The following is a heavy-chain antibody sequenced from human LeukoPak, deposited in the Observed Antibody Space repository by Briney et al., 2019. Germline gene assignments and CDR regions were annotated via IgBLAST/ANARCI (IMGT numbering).Heavy chain of an antibody. V-gene: IGHV7-4-1*02. CDR3: ARGYCSGGTCRYVTKYFDY. Sequence: ASVKVSCKASGYTFTSYAMNWVRQAPGQGLEWMGWINTNTGNPTYAQGFTGRFVFSLDTSVSTAYLQISSLKAEDTAVYYCARGYCSGGTCRYVTKYFDYWGQGTLVTVSS. D-gene: IGHD2-15*01. J-gene: IGHJ4*02. CDR2: INTNTGNP. CDR1: GYTFTSYA.